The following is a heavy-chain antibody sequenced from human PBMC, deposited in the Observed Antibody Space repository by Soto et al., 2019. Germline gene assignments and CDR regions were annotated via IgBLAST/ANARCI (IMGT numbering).Heavy chain of an antibody. D-gene: IGHD4-4*01. CDR2: INPGNGNT. CDR1: GYTFTDYT. Sequence: ASVKVSCKASGYTFTDYTMHWVRQAPGQRLEWMGWINPGNGNTKYSQKFQGRVTITRDTSARTAYMELSSLRSEDTAVYYCARELQSGYYYYYMDVWGKGTTVTVSS. V-gene: IGHV1-3*01. CDR3: ARELQSGYYYYYMDV. J-gene: IGHJ6*03.